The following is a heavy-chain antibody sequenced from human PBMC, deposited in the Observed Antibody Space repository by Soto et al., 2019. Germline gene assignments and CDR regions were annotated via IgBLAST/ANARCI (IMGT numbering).Heavy chain of an antibody. CDR2: MNPNSGNT. V-gene: IGHV1-8*01. Sequence: ASVKVSCKASGYTFTSYDISWVRQATGQGLEWMGWMNPNSGNTGYAQKFQGRVTMTRNTSISTAYMELSSLRSEDTAVYYCARGDLHFDWLLYYFDYWGQGTLVTVSS. CDR3: ARGDLHFDWLLYYFDY. CDR1: GYTFTSYD. J-gene: IGHJ4*02. D-gene: IGHD3-9*01.